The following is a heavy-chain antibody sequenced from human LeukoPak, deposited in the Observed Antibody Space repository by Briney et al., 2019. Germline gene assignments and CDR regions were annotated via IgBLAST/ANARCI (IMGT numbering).Heavy chain of an antibody. J-gene: IGHJ4*02. CDR3: ARRDGYIIWFLDF. Sequence: SETLSLTCTVSGGSISSSSHYWGWIRQPPGKGLEWIGSIYYSGSTYYNPSLKSRVTISVDTSKNQFSLKLSSVTAADTACYYWARRDGYIIWFLDFWGQGTLVTVSS. V-gene: IGHV4-39*01. CDR1: GGSISSSSHY. CDR2: IYYSGST. D-gene: IGHD5-24*01.